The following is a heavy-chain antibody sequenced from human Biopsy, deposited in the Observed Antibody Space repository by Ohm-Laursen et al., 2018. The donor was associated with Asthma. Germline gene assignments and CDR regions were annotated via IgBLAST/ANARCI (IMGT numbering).Heavy chain of an antibody. D-gene: IGHD6-13*01. CDR2: INPNSGGT. J-gene: IGHJ5*02. CDR1: GYTFIGCH. CDR3: ARSQESAGDRWFDP. Sequence: ASVKVSCKASGYTFIGCHIHWMRQAPGQGLEWMGRINPNSGGTNYAQKFQGRVTMARDTSISTAYMEVSRLRSDDTAVYYCARSQESAGDRWFDPWGQGTLVTVSS. V-gene: IGHV1-2*06.